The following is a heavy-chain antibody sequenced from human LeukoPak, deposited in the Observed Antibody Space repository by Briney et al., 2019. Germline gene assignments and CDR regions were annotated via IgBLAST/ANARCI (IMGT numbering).Heavy chain of an antibody. Sequence: SETLSLTCAVYGGSFSGYYWSWIRQPPGKGLEWIGEINHSGSTNYNPSLKSRVTISVDTSKNQFSPKLSSVTAADTAVYYCASGSIAAANYWGQGTLVTVSS. D-gene: IGHD6-13*01. CDR3: ASGSIAAANY. V-gene: IGHV4-34*01. CDR1: GGSFSGYY. J-gene: IGHJ4*02. CDR2: INHSGST.